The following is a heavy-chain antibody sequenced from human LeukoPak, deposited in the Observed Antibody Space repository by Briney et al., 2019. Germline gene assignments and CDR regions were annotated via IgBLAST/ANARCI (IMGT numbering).Heavy chain of an antibody. CDR2: IKQDGSEK. Sequence: PGGSLRLSCAASGFTFSSYWMSWVRQAPGKGLEWVANIKQDGSEKYYVDSVKGRFTISRDNAKNSLYLQMNSLRAEDTAVYYCARGWNYKNYYYYMDVWVKGATVTVSS. D-gene: IGHD1-7*01. CDR3: ARGWNYKNYYYYMDV. J-gene: IGHJ6*03. CDR1: GFTFSSYW. V-gene: IGHV3-7*01.